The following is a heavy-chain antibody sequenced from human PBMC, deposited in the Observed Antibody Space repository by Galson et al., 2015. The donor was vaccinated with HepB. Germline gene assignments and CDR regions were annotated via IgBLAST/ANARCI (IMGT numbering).Heavy chain of an antibody. CDR2: ISAYNGNT. V-gene: IGHV1-18*01. D-gene: IGHD6-13*01. Sequence: SVKVSCKASGYSFTTFGITWVRQAPGQGREWMGWISAYNGNTNYARKLQGRVTITTDTSTNTAYMELRSLRSDDTAVYFCARLGAAAGFLDYWGQGTLVTVSS. CDR1: GYSFTTFG. CDR3: ARLGAAAGFLDY. J-gene: IGHJ4*02.